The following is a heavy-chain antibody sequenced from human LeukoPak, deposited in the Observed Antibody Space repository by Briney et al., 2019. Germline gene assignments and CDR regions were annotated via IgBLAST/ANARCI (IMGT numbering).Heavy chain of an antibody. Sequence: ASVKVSCKASGYTFTGYYIHWVRQAPGQGLEWMGWVNPNSGGTIYEEKFQGRVNMTRDTSISTAYMELSSLRSEDTAVYYCARGSQKTPLWSYYYGMDVWGQGTTVTVSS. CDR3: ARGSQKTPLWSYYYGMDV. J-gene: IGHJ6*02. V-gene: IGHV1-2*02. CDR2: VNPNSGGT. CDR1: GYTFTGYY. D-gene: IGHD3-3*01.